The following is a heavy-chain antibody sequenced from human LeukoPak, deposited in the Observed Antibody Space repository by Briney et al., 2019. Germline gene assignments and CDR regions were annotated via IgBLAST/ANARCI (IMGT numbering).Heavy chain of an antibody. CDR1: GFTFSSYS. CDR3: ARGDPENYYYYYMDV. V-gene: IGHV3-21*01. Sequence: PGRSLRLSCAASGFTFSSYSMNWVRQAPGKGLEWVSSISSSSSYIYYADSMKGRFTISRDNAKNSLYLQMNSLRAEDTAVYYCARGDPENYYYYYMDVWGKGTTVTVSS. CDR2: ISSSSSYI. D-gene: IGHD2-21*02. J-gene: IGHJ6*03.